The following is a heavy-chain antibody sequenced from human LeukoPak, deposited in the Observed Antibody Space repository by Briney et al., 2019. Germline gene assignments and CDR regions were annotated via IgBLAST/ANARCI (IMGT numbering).Heavy chain of an antibody. CDR1: GFTFNSYW. V-gene: IGHV3-7*01. J-gene: IGHJ4*02. CDR3: AKSMSVGAGYFDY. Sequence: GGSLRLSCAASGFTFNSYWMTWVRQAPGKGLEWVANIKQDGSEKYYVDSVKGRFTISRDNAKNSLYLQMNSLRAEDTAVYYCAKSMSVGAGYFDYWGQGTLVTVSS. CDR2: IKQDGSEK. D-gene: IGHD6-19*01.